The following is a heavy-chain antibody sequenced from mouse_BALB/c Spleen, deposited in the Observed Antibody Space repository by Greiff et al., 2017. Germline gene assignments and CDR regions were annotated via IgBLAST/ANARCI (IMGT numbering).Heavy chain of an antibody. CDR2: IRNKANGYTT. J-gene: IGHJ2*01. D-gene: IGHD4-1*02. V-gene: IGHV7-3*02. Sequence: EVQLQQSGGGLVQPGGSLRLSCATSGFTFTDYYMSWVRQPPGKALEWLGFIRNKANGYTTEYSASVKGRFTISRDNSQSILYLQMNTLRAEDSATYYCARAPTGGFDYWGQGTTLTVSS. CDR1: GFTFTDYY. CDR3: ARAPTGGFDY.